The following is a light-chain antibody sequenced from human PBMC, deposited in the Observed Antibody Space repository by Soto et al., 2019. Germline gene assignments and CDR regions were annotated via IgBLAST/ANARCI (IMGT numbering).Light chain of an antibody. Sequence: DIVMTQSPASLSVSAGERATLSCRASQSISSYLTWYQQKPGKAPKLLLYAASSGPSGVPSRFSGSGSETDFTLTIRQLQHEDVATYHCQLSTRWTFAQGTKVDIK. CDR1: QSISSY. CDR2: AAS. CDR3: QLSTRWT. J-gene: IGKJ1*01. V-gene: IGKV1-39*01.